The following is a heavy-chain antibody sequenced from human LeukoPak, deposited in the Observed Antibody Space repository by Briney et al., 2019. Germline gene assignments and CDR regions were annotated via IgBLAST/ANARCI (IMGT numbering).Heavy chain of an antibody. V-gene: IGHV3-48*01. J-gene: IGHJ4*02. CDR2: ICSSSRTI. CDR3: ARSGFTFSDYFGSFFDY. CDR1: GFTSSSYS. D-gene: IGHD3-10*01. Sequence: GGSLRLSCAPSGFTSSSYSMNWVRHAPEEGLEWVSHICSSSRTIYYADSAKGRFTISRDDATNSLYLQMNSLRAEDTAVYYCARSGFTFSDYFGSFFDYWGQGTLVTVSS.